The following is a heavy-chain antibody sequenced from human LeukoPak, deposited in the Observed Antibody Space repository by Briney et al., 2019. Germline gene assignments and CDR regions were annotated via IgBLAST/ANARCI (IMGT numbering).Heavy chain of an antibody. V-gene: IGHV3-9*01. CDR3: AKDMNHGGGVCYFDY. CDR2: ISWNSGSI. J-gene: IGHJ4*02. CDR1: GFTFDDYA. D-gene: IGHD1-14*01. Sequence: PSRSLRLSCAASGFTFDDYAMHWVRQAPGKGLEWVSGISWNSGSIGYADSVKGRFTISRDNAKNSLYLQMNSLRAEDTALYYCAKDMNHGGGVCYFDYWGQGTLVTVSS.